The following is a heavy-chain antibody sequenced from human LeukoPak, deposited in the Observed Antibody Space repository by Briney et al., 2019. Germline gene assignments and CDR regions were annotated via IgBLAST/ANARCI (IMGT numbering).Heavy chain of an antibody. Sequence: SETLSLTCAVYGGSFSGYYWRWISQPPGKGLEWIGEINHSGSTNYNPSLKSRVTLSVDTSKNQFSLKLSSVTAADTAVYYCARAAGGVVVPAAILPIYFDYWGQGTLVTVSS. CDR3: ARAAGGVVVPAAILPIYFDY. CDR1: GGSFSGYY. D-gene: IGHD2-2*02. CDR2: INHSGST. V-gene: IGHV4-34*01. J-gene: IGHJ4*02.